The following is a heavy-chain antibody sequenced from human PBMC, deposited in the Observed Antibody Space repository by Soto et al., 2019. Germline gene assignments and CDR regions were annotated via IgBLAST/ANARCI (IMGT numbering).Heavy chain of an antibody. D-gene: IGHD3-16*01. CDR2: ISNDGSKK. CDR3: ARDVAMPTGFGLGY. V-gene: IGHV3-30*03. CDR1: GFAFTNYG. J-gene: IGHJ4*02. Sequence: QVQVVESGGNIVQPGTSLRLSCAASGFAFTNYGIHCVRQAPGKGLEWVAHISNDGSKKFYADSVKGRFTISRDNSENTVYLQMTSLRPDDTAVFYCARDVAMPTGFGLGYWCQGTLVTVSS.